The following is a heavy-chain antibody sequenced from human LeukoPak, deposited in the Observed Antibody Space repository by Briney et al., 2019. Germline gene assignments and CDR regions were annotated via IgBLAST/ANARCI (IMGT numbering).Heavy chain of an antibody. D-gene: IGHD2-15*01. CDR3: VMGVVPVATRFDY. CDR2: IIPIFGTA. Sequence: SVKVSCKASEGTFSSFAINWVRQAPGQGLEWMGRIIPIFGTANYAQKFQGRVTITADESTSTAYMELSSLRSEDTAVYYCVMGVVPVATRFDYWGQGTLVTVSS. CDR1: EGTFSSFA. V-gene: IGHV1-69*15. J-gene: IGHJ4*02.